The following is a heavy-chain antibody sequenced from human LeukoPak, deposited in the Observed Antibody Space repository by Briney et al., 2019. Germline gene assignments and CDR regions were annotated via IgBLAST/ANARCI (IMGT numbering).Heavy chain of an antibody. CDR2: IYHSGST. J-gene: IGHJ6*02. CDR1: GGSISSGSYS. Sequence: TLSLTCAVSGGSISSGSYSWNWIRQPPGKGLEWIGYIYHSGSTYYNPSLKSRVTISVDRSKNQFSLKLGSVTAADTAVYYCARGKYYYSAMDVWGQGTMVTVSS. V-gene: IGHV4-30-2*01. CDR3: ARGKYYYSAMDV.